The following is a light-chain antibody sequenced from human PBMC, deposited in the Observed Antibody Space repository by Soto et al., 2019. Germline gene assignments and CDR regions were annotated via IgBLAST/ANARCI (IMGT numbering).Light chain of an antibody. V-gene: IGKV3-20*01. Sequence: EFVLTQSPGTLSLSPGERATLSCRASQTVRNNYLAWYQQKPGQAPRLLIYDASSRATGIPDRFSGGGSGTDFTLTISRLEPEDVAVYYCQQFSSHPLTFGGGTKVEIK. CDR2: DAS. CDR3: QQFSSHPLT. J-gene: IGKJ4*01. CDR1: QTVRNNY.